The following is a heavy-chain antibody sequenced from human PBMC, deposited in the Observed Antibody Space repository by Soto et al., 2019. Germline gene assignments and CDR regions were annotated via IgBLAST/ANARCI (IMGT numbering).Heavy chain of an antibody. J-gene: IGHJ5*02. D-gene: IGHD6-19*01. CDR2: IYHSGST. CDR3: ARVPGIAVAGGWFDP. V-gene: IGHV4-4*02. Sequence: SETLSLTCAVSGGSISSSNWWSWVRQPPGKGLEWIGEIYHSGSTNYNPSLKSRVTISVDKSKNQFSLKLSSVTAADTAVYYCARVPGIAVAGGWFDPWGQGTLVTGSS. CDR1: GGSISSSNW.